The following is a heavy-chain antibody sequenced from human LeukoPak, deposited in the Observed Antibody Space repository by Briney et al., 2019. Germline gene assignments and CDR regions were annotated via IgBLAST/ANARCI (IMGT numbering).Heavy chain of an antibody. J-gene: IGHJ4*02. CDR1: RGTFSNYA. D-gene: IGHD5-12*01. Sequence: EASVKVSCKTSRGTFSNYAIIWVRQAPGQGLEWMGGIIPLFGATNHAQKFQGRVTITADASSSVVHMEMRSLRSDDTAVYYCARRPPYSGYDFHDDWGQGTLVTVSS. V-gene: IGHV1-69*13. CDR3: ARRPPYSGYDFHDD. CDR2: IIPLFGAT.